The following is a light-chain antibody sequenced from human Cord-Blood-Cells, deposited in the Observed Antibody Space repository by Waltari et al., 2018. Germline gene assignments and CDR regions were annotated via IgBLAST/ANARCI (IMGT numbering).Light chain of an antibody. CDR1: SAYSNYK. V-gene: IGLV9-49*01. Sequence: QPVLTQPPSASASLGASVTLTCTLSSAYSNYKVDWYQQSPGKGPRFVMRVGTGGIVGSKGDGIPDRFSVLGSGLNRYLTIKNIQEEDESDYHCGADHGSGSNFVYVFGTGTKVTVL. J-gene: IGLJ1*01. CDR2: VGTGGIVG. CDR3: GADHGSGSNFVYV.